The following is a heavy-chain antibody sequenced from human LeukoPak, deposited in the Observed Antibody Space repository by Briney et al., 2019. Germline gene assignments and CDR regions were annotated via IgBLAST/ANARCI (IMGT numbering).Heavy chain of an antibody. CDR2: IKQDGSEK. CDR1: GLSISNSW. D-gene: IGHD6-13*01. Sequence: PGESLRLSCAASGLSISNSWMSWFRLAPGKGPEWVANIKQDGSEKYHVDSVKGRFTVSRDNANNLLYLQMNSLRVEDTAVYYCARGVLAAAGANFDYWGQGTLVTVSS. V-gene: IGHV3-7*03. CDR3: ARGVLAAAGANFDY. J-gene: IGHJ4*02.